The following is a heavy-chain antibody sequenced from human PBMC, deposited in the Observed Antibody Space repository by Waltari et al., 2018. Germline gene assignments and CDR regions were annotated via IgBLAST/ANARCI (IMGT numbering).Heavy chain of an antibody. CDR3: ARVYGDYGGSSYYYYGMDV. Sequence: EVQLVQSGAEVNKPGESLKISCKGSGYSFTSSWIGWVRQLPGNGREWMGIIYPGDSDTRYSPSFQGQVTISADKSISTAYLQWSSLKASDTAMYYCARVYGDYGGSSYYYYGMDVWGQGTTVTVSS. CDR1: GYSFTSSW. CDR2: IYPGDSDT. J-gene: IGHJ6*02. D-gene: IGHD4-17*01. V-gene: IGHV5-51*01.